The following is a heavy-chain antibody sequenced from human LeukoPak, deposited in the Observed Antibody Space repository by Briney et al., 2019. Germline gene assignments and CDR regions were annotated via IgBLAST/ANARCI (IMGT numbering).Heavy chain of an antibody. D-gene: IGHD6-19*01. CDR1: EFTFSTYN. V-gene: IGHV4-39*01. J-gene: IGHJ3*02. CDR2: ISYSGST. CDR3: ARHGSSGWFEGAFDI. Sequence: GSLRLSCAASEFTFSTYNMNWVRQAPGQGLQWIGTISYSGSTYYNPSLKSRVTISVDTSKNRFSLKLTSVTVADTAVYYCARHGSSGWFEGAFDIWGQGTMVTVSS.